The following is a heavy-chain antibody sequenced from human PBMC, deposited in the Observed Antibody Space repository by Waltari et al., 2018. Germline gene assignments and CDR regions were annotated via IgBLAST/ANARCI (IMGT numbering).Heavy chain of an antibody. V-gene: IGHV4-34*01. CDR2: INHSGST. J-gene: IGHJ6*02. CDR3: ARGLHLIAARPKYYYGMDV. D-gene: IGHD6-6*01. Sequence: QVQLQQWGAGLLKPSETLSLTCAVYGGSVSGYYWSWIRQPPGKGLEWIGEINHSGSTNYNPSLKSRVTISVDTSKTHFSLKLSSVTAADTAVYYCARGLHLIAARPKYYYGMDVWGHGTTVTVSS. CDR1: GGSVSGYY.